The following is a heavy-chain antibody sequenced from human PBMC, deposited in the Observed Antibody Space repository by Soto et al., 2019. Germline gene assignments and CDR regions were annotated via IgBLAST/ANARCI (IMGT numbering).Heavy chain of an antibody. Sequence: PSETLSLTCAVSGGSFRGYFWSWIRQSPDKGLGWIGEINDSGSTYYNPSFKSRLTISVDTSKSQISLTLTSVTAADLAVYYCQGGDFWGQGTRVTVSS. V-gene: IGHV4-34*01. D-gene: IGHD3-16*01. CDR3: QGGDF. CDR1: GGSFRGYF. J-gene: IGHJ4*02. CDR2: INDSGST.